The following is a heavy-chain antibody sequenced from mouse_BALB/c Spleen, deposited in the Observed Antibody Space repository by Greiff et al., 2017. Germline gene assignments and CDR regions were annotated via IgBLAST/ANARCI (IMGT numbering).Heavy chain of an antibody. V-gene: IGHV1-15*01. D-gene: IGHD2-1*01. CDR1: GYTFTDYE. CDR2: IHPGSGGT. Sequence: QVQLQQSGAELVRPGASVKLSCKASGYTFTDYEMHWVKQRPVHGLEWIGCIHPGSGGTDYNQKFKGKATLTADKSSSTAYMQLSSLTSEDSAVYYFTRGGNFYYFDYWGQGTTLTVSS. CDR3: TRGGNFYYFDY. J-gene: IGHJ2*01.